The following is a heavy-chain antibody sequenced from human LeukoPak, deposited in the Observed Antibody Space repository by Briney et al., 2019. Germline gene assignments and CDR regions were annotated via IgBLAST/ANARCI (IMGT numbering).Heavy chain of an antibody. Sequence: SETLSLTCTVSGGSISSSSYYWGWIRQPPGKGLEWIGSIYYSGSTYYNPSLKSRVTISVDTSKNQFSLKLSSVTAADTAVYYCARHLRLGPGYYYYYGMTSGAKGPRSPSP. D-gene: IGHD1-14*01. V-gene: IGHV4-39*01. CDR1: GGSISSSSYY. CDR3: ARHLRLGPGYYYYYGMTS. CDR2: IYYSGST. J-gene: IGHJ6*02.